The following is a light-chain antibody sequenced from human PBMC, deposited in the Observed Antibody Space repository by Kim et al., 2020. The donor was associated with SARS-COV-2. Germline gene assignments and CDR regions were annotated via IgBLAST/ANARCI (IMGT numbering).Light chain of an antibody. CDR1: QNVYNY. V-gene: IGKV3-11*01. J-gene: IGKJ5*01. CDR3: QHRISTVT. Sequence: SCAPGDRATLSCRASQNVYNYLAWYQQRPGQSPRLLIFDVSSRAPGIPARFSGSGSGTDFTLTITRLEPEDFAMYYCQHRISTVTFGQGTRLEIK. CDR2: DVS.